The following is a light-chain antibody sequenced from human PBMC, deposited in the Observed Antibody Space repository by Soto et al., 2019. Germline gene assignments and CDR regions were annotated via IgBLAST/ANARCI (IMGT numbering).Light chain of an antibody. Sequence: QSVLTQPPSASGSLGQSVTISCTGTSSDVGGYNHVSWYQQHPGKDPKLLIYDVSYRPSGVPDRFSGSKSGNTASLTVAGLQAEDETDYYCSSYAGSNRLVFGTGTKLTVL. CDR2: DVS. CDR1: SSDVGGYNH. CDR3: SSYAGSNRLV. V-gene: IGLV2-8*01. J-gene: IGLJ1*01.